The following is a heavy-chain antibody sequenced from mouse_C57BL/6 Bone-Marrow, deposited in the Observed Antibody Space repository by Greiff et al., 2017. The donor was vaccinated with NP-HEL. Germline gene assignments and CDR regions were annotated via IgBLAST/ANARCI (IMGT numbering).Heavy chain of an antibody. Sequence: QVQLQQPGAELVKPGASVKMSCKASGYTFTSYWITWVKQRPGQGLEWIGDIYPGSGSTNYNEKFKSKATLTVDTSSSTAYMQLSSLTSEDSAVYYCARRYYGSSSKEFAYWGQGTLVTVSA. CDR2: IYPGSGST. D-gene: IGHD1-1*01. V-gene: IGHV1-55*01. CDR3: ARRYYGSSSKEFAY. J-gene: IGHJ3*01. CDR1: GYTFTSYW.